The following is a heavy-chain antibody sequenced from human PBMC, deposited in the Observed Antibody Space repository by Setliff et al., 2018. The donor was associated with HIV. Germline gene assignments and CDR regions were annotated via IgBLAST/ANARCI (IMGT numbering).Heavy chain of an antibody. Sequence: LRLSCAASGFTFSRYAMSWVRQAPGKGMEWVSAISGSGGRTYYADSVKGRFTISRDNSKNTLYLQMNSLRAEDTAVYYCAKIDSSGYRWYFDYWGQGTLVTVSS. CDR3: AKIDSSGYRWYFDY. D-gene: IGHD3-22*01. CDR2: ISGSGGRT. J-gene: IGHJ4*02. V-gene: IGHV3-23*01. CDR1: GFTFSRYA.